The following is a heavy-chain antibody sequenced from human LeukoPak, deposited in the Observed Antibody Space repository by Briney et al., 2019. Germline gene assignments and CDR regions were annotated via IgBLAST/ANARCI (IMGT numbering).Heavy chain of an antibody. CDR2: TYYSGST. CDR1: GGSISSYY. V-gene: IGHV4-59*12. Sequence: ESSETLSLTCTVSGGSISSYYWSWIRQPPGKGLEWIGYTYYSGSTNYNPSLKSRVTISVGTSKNQFSLKRSSVTAADTAVYYCAREVEDYYFDYWGQGTLVTVSS. CDR3: AREVEDYYFDY. D-gene: IGHD5-24*01. J-gene: IGHJ4*02.